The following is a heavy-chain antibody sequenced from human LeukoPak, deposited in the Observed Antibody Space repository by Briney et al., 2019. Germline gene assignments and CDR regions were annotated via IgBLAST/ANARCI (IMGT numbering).Heavy chain of an antibody. D-gene: IGHD3-10*02. CDR3: AKTGLFGDYLDY. CDR2: ISYDGSNK. J-gene: IGHJ4*02. V-gene: IGHV3-30*18. CDR1: GFTFSSYG. Sequence: PGGSLRLSCAASGFTFSSYGMHWVRQAPGKGLEWVAVISYDGSNKYYADSVKGRFTISRDNSKNTLYLQMNSLRAEDTAVYYCAKTGLFGDYLDYWGQGTLVTVSS.